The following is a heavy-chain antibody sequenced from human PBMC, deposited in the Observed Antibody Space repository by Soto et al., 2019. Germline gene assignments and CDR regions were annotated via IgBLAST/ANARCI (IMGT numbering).Heavy chain of an antibody. CDR3: ANALGSSSHFFDY. Sequence: GGSLRLSGAASGFTFSSYGMHWVRQAPGKGLEWVAVISYDGSNKYYADSVKGRFTISTDNFKNTLYLQMPSLRAEDTAVYYCANALGSSSHFFDYWGQGTLVTVSS. CDR1: GFTFSSYG. V-gene: IGHV3-30*18. D-gene: IGHD6-6*01. J-gene: IGHJ4*02. CDR2: ISYDGSNK.